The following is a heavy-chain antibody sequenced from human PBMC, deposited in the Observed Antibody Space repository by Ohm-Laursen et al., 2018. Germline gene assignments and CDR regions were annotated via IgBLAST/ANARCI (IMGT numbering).Heavy chain of an antibody. Sequence: SLRLSCAASGFTFSSYAMHWVRQAPGKGLEYVSAISSNGGSTYYANSVKGRFTISRDNSKNTLYLQMGSLRAEDMAVYYCASLFPENDYWGQGTLVTVSS. V-gene: IGHV3-64*01. J-gene: IGHJ4*02. CDR3: ASLFPENDY. CDR2: ISSNGGST. CDR1: GFTFSSYA.